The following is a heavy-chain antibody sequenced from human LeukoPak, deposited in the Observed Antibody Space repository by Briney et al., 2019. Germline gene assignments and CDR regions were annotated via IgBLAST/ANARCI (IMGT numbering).Heavy chain of an antibody. CDR1: GFTFSSYG. CDR3: AKSHYYDSSGPPGYFDY. Sequence: GGSLRLSCAASGFTFSSYGMSWVRQAPGKGLEWVSAISGSGGSTYYADSVKGRFTISRDNSKNTLYLQMNSLRAEDTAVYYCAKSHYYDSSGPPGYFDYWGQGTLVTVSS. CDR2: ISGSGGST. D-gene: IGHD3-22*01. J-gene: IGHJ4*02. V-gene: IGHV3-23*01.